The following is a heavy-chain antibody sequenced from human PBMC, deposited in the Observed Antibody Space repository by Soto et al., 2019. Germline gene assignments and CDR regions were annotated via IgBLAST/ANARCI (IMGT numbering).Heavy chain of an antibody. CDR2: ISGSGGST. V-gene: IGHV3-23*01. CDR3: AKDEIFGVVNY. J-gene: IGHJ4*02. Sequence: GGPLRLSCAASGFTFSSYAMSWVRQAPGKGLEWVSAISGSGGSTYYADSVKGRFTISRDNSKNTLYLQMNSLRAEDTAVYYCAKDEIFGVVNYWGQGTLVTVSS. D-gene: IGHD3-3*01. CDR1: GFTFSSYA.